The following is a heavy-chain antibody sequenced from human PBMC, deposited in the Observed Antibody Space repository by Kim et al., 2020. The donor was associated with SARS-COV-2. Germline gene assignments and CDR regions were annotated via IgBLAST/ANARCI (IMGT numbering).Heavy chain of an antibody. CDR1: GFIFSGYW. V-gene: IGHV3-74*01. CDR2: INPDGSST. J-gene: IGHJ6*02. Sequence: GGSLRLSCAASGFIFSGYWMHWVRQAPGKGLVWVSRINPDGSSTSYADSVKGRFTISRDNAKNTLYLQTNSLRAEDTAVYYCVRDSFIYSYYYGMDVWG. D-gene: IGHD3-16*01. CDR3: VRDSFIYSYYYGMDV.